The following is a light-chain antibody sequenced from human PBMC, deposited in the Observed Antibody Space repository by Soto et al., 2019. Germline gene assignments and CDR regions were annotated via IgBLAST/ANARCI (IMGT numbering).Light chain of an antibody. J-gene: IGKJ3*01. CDR3: QKCDYLPI. Sequence: DIQMTQSPSSLSASVGDRVTITCQASHDITSYLNWYQHKPGKAPKLLIYDASILEAGVPSRFSGSGSGTDFTGTIRSLQREEVATYYCQKCDYLPIFGPGTTVDFK. CDR2: DAS. CDR1: HDITSY. V-gene: IGKV1-33*01.